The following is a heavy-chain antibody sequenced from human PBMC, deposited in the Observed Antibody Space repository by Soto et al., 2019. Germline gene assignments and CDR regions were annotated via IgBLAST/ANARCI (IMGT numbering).Heavy chain of an antibody. Sequence: QVQLVQSGAEEKKPGASVKVSCKASGYVFTDYAIHWVRQAPGQGLEWMGWINAGNGDTRYSPNFQDRVTITRDAPASTAYMELKSLRSRDTAVFCCVTSDWVWWGQGTLVNVSS. J-gene: IGHJ4*02. CDR3: VTSDWVW. V-gene: IGHV1-3*05. D-gene: IGHD3-9*01. CDR2: INAGNGDT. CDR1: GYVFTDYA.